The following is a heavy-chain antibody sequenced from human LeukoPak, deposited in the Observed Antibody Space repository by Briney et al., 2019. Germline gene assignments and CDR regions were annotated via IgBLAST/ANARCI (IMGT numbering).Heavy chain of an antibody. CDR2: INWNGGST. Sequence: GGSLRLSCAASGFTFDDYGMSWVRQAPGKGLEWVSGINWNGGSTGYADSVKGRFTISRDNAKNSLYLQMNSLRAEDTALYYCARKPPSDYGDYVLDYWGQGTLVTVSS. CDR1: GFTFDDYG. D-gene: IGHD4-17*01. J-gene: IGHJ4*02. CDR3: ARKPPSDYGDYVLDY. V-gene: IGHV3-20*04.